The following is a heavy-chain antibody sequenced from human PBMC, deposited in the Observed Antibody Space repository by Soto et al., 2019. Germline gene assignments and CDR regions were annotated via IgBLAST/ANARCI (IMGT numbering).Heavy chain of an antibody. J-gene: IGHJ3*02. V-gene: IGHV3-21*03. CDR3: ARIRTGTTGAFDI. D-gene: IGHD1-1*01. CDR1: GFTFSSYS. Sequence: GSLILSCAASGFTFSSYSMNWVRQAPGKGLEWVSSISSSSYIYYADSVKTRLTISKDTSKNQVVLTMTNMDPVDTATYYCARIRTGTTGAFDIWGQGTMVTVSS. CDR2: ISSSSYI.